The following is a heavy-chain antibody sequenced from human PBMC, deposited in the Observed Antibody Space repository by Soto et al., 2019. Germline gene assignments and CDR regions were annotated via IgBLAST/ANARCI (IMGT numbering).Heavy chain of an antibody. V-gene: IGHV3-33*01. CDR1: GFTFSSYG. Sequence: QVQLVESGGGVVQPGRSLGLSCAASGFTFSSYGMHWVRQAPGKGLEWVAVIWYDGSNKYYADSVKGRFTISRDNSKNTLYLQMNSLRAEDTAVYYCARGYYDYIWGQAAYMDVWGKGTTVTVSS. J-gene: IGHJ6*03. CDR2: IWYDGSNK. CDR3: ARGYYDYIWGQAAYMDV. D-gene: IGHD3-16*01.